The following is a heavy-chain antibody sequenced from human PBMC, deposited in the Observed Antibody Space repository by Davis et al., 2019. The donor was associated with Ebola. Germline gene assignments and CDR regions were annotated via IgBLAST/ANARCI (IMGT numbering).Heavy chain of an antibody. CDR3: ARDRDYYDRSAYHPRGWFDL. CDR2: ISYDGSNK. J-gene: IGHJ5*02. Sequence: GGSLRLSCAASGFTFSSYAMHWVRQAPGKGLEWVAVISYDGSNKYYADSVKGRFTISRDNSKNTLYLQMNSLSAEDTAVYYCARDRDYYDRSAYHPRGWFDLWGQGTLVIVSS. V-gene: IGHV3-30*04. D-gene: IGHD3-22*01. CDR1: GFTFSSYA.